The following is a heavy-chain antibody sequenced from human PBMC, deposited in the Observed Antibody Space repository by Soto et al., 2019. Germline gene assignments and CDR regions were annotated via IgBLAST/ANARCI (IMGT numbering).Heavy chain of an antibody. CDR3: GRVPKGGPLSGYNGFAP. J-gene: IGHJ5*02. CDR1: GGSISSSNW. Sequence: PSETLSLTCAVSGGSISSSNWWSWVRQPPGKGLEWIGEIYHSGSTNYNPSLKSRVTISVDKSKNQFSLKLSSVTAADTAVYYCGRVPKGGPLSGYNGFAPGGRGPLVTVPS. D-gene: IGHD3-16*01. CDR2: IYHSGST. V-gene: IGHV4-4*02.